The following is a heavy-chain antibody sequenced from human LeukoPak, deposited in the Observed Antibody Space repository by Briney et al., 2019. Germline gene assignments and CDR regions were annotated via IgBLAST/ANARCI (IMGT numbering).Heavy chain of an antibody. CDR1: GFTFSSYW. V-gene: IGHV3-7*01. Sequence: HSGGSLRLSCAASGFTFSSYWMSWVRQAPGKGLEWVANIKQDGSEKYYVDSVKGRFTISRDNSKNTLYLQMNSLRVEDTAVYYCAKGVARFGYGALLDYWGQGTLVTVSS. D-gene: IGHD4/OR15-4a*01. J-gene: IGHJ4*02. CDR2: IKQDGSEK. CDR3: AKGVARFGYGALLDY.